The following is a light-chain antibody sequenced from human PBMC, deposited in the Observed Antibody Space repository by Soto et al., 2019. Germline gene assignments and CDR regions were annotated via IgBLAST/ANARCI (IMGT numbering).Light chain of an antibody. CDR1: QSVSSN. Sequence: EIVMTQSPATLSVSPGERATLSCRASQSVSSNLAWYQQKPGQAPRLLIYGASIRATGIPARFSGSGSGTDFLITSSRLQSEFAAVYYCQQYNNWPGFGQGTKVEIK. V-gene: IGKV3D-15*01. CDR2: GAS. J-gene: IGKJ1*01. CDR3: QQYNNWPG.